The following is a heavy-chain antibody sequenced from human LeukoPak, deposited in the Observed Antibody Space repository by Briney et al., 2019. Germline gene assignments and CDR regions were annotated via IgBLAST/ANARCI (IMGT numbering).Heavy chain of an antibody. Sequence: GSLRLSCAASGFTFSSYSMNWVRQAPGKGLEWVSSISSSSSYIYYADSVKGRFTISRDNAKNSLYLQMNSLRAGDTALYYCARERFGESLFVYWGQGTLVTVSS. V-gene: IGHV3-21*04. D-gene: IGHD3-10*01. CDR1: GFTFSSYS. CDR3: ARERFGESLFVY. J-gene: IGHJ4*02. CDR2: ISSSSSYI.